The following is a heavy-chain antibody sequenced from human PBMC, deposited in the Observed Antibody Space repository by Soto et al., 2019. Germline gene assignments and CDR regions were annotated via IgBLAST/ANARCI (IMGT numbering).Heavy chain of an antibody. D-gene: IGHD6-13*01. V-gene: IGHV3-30*18. Sequence: QVQLVESGGGVVQPGRSLRLSCAASGFTFSSYVMHWVRQAPGKGLEWVAVISYDGSNKYYADSVKGRFTISRDNSKNALYLQMNSLRAEDTAVYYCANDPIAIWGQGTLFTVSS. CDR3: ANDPIAI. J-gene: IGHJ4*02. CDR2: ISYDGSNK. CDR1: GFTFSSYV.